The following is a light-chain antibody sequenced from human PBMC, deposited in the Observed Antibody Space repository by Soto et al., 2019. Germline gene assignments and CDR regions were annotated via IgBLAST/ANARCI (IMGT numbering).Light chain of an antibody. CDR2: SNN. Sequence: QSVLTQPPSASGTPGQRVTISCSGSSSNIGSNTVNWYQQLPGTAPKLLIYSNNQRPSGVPDRFSGSKSGTSASLAISGLQSADEADYYCAAWDDSQNGPEVFGGGTKLTVL. J-gene: IGLJ2*01. CDR3: AAWDDSQNGPEV. V-gene: IGLV1-44*01. CDR1: SSNIGSNT.